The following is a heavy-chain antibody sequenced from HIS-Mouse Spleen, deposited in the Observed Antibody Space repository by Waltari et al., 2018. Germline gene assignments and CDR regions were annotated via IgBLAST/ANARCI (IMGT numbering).Heavy chain of an antibody. CDR2: IYYRGGT. D-gene: IGHD6-13*01. CDR1: GGSISSSSYY. Sequence: QLQLQESGPGLVKPSETLSLTCPVSGGSISSSSYYWGWIRQPPGKGLEWIGSIYYRGGTSYNPTLKSRVTISVDTSRNQFSLKLSSVTAADTAVYYCAREIPYSSSWYDWYFDLWGRGTLVTVSS. CDR3: AREIPYSSSWYDWYFDL. V-gene: IGHV4-39*07. J-gene: IGHJ2*01.